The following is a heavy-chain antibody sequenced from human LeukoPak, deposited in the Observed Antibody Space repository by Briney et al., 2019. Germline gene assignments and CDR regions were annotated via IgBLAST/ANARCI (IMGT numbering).Heavy chain of an antibody. Sequence: GASVNVSCKVSGYTLTELSMHWVRQAPGKGLEWMGGFDPEDGETIYAQKFQGRVTMTEDTSTDTAYMELSSLRSEDTAVYYCATGRYYDILTGYYPWDYWGQGTLVTVSS. D-gene: IGHD3-9*01. CDR1: GYTLTELS. J-gene: IGHJ4*02. CDR2: FDPEDGET. CDR3: ATGRYYDILTGYYPWDY. V-gene: IGHV1-24*01.